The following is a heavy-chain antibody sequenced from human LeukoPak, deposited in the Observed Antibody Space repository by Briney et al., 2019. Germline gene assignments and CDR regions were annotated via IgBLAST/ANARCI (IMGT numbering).Heavy chain of an antibody. CDR2: INHSGST. CDR3: ARGRRFGERLDY. D-gene: IGHD3-10*01. J-gene: IGHJ4*02. V-gene: IGHV4-34*01. Sequence: SETLSLTCAGYGGSFSGYYWSWIRQPPGKGLEWIGEINHSGSTNYNPSLKSRVTISVDTSKNQFSLKLSSVTAADTAVYYCARGRRFGERLDYWGQGTLVTVSS. CDR1: GGSFSGYY.